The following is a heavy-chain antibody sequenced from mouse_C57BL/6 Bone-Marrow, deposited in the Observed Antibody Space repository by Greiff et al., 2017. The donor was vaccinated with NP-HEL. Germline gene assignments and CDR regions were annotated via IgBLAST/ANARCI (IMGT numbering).Heavy chain of an antibody. CDR3: ARDSPVFRSYAMDY. J-gene: IGHJ4*01. CDR1: GFTFSSYA. CDR2: ISDGGSYT. V-gene: IGHV5-4*01. Sequence: VQLKQSGGGLVKPGGSLKLSCAASGFTFSSYAMSWVRQTPEKRLEWVATISDGGSYTYYPDNVKGRFTISRDNAKNNLYLQMSHLKSEDTAMYYCARDSPVFRSYAMDYWGQGTSVTVSS.